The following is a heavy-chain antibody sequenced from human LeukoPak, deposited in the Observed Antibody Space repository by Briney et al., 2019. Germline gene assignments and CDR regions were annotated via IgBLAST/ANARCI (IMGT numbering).Heavy chain of an antibody. CDR1: GYTLTELS. Sequence: GASVKVSCKVSGYTLTELSMHWVRQAPGKGLEWMGGFDPEDGETIYAQKFQGRVTMTGDTSTDTAYMELSSLRSEDTAVYYCATAGYCSSTSCHKAWFDPWGQGTLVTVSS. D-gene: IGHD2-2*01. CDR2: FDPEDGET. J-gene: IGHJ5*02. CDR3: ATAGYCSSTSCHKAWFDP. V-gene: IGHV1-24*01.